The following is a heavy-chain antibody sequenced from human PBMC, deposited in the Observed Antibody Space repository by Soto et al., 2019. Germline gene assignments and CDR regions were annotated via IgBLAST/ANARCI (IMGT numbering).Heavy chain of an antibody. D-gene: IGHD1-1*01. CDR3: AAGWNPRPLDY. CDR1: GGSISSGGYY. CDR2: IYYSGST. Sequence: SETLSLSCTVSGGSISSGGYYWSWIRQPPGKGLEWIGYIYYSGSTNYNPSLKSRVTISVDTSKNQFSLKLSSVTAADTAVYYCAAGWNPRPLDYWGQGTLVTVSS. V-gene: IGHV4-61*08. J-gene: IGHJ4*02.